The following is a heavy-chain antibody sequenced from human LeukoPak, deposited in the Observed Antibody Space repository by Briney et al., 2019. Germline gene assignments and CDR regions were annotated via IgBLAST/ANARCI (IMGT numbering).Heavy chain of an antibody. CDR1: GGSFSGYY. J-gene: IGHJ6*02. Sequence: PSETLSLTCAVYGGSFSGYYWSWIRQPPGKGLEWIGEINHSGSTNYNPSLKSRVTISVDTSKNQFSLKLSSVTAANTAVYYCARDRRYRSAYYYGMDVWGQGTTVTVSS. CDR2: INHSGST. D-gene: IGHD3-16*02. CDR3: ARDRRYRSAYYYGMDV. V-gene: IGHV4-34*01.